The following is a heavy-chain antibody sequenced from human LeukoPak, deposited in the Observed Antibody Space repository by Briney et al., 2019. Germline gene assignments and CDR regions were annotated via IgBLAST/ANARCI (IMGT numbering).Heavy chain of an antibody. CDR1: GGSISSNNW. J-gene: IGHJ4*02. D-gene: IGHD5-18*01. CDR3: ARDRGGYTYSHDY. Sequence: SETLSLTCAVSGGSISSNNWWIWVRQSPEKGLEWIGEIYHDGSTNYNPSLKSRVAIPMDKSKNQLSLKLNFVTAADTAVYYCARDRGGYTYSHDYWGQGTLVTVSS. CDR2: IYHDGST. V-gene: IGHV4-4*02.